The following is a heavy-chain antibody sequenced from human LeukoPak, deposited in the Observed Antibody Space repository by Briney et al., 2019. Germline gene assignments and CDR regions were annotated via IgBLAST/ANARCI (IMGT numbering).Heavy chain of an antibody. J-gene: IGHJ3*02. D-gene: IGHD7-27*01. V-gene: IGHV4-59*12. CDR1: GGSISNYY. CDR2: IYYSGSA. CDR3: ATNWGSGSFWPFDI. Sequence: SETLSLTCTVSGGSISNYYWNWIRQPPGKGLEWIGSIYYSGSADYNPSLKSRVTISVDTSKNQFSLKLSSVTAADTAVYYCATNWGSGSFWPFDIWGQGTMVTVSS.